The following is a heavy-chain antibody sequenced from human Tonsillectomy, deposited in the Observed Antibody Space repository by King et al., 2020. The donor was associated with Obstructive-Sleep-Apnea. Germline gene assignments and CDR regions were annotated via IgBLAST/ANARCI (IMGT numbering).Heavy chain of an antibody. Sequence: VQLQELGPGLVKPSQTLSLTCTVSGGSINSGDYYWTWIRQPPGKGLEWIGFIYHSGSTYFNPSLRGRVTVPIDTSRNQFSLNLNSLTAADTAVYFCARWRGGSGNIDYWGQGILVTVSS. CDR2: IYHSGST. CDR1: GGSINSGDYY. CDR3: ARWRGGSGNIDY. V-gene: IGHV4-30-4*01. D-gene: IGHD3-10*01. J-gene: IGHJ4*02.